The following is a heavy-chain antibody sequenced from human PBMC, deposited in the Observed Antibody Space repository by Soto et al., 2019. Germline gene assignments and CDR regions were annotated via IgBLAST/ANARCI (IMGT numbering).Heavy chain of an antibody. CDR3: ARDGGPYCSSTSCYSLYYYGMDV. CDR2: INPNSGGT. CDR1: GYTFTGYY. D-gene: IGHD2-2*02. V-gene: IGHV1-2*02. Sequence: ASVKVSCKASGYTFTGYYMHWVRQAPGQGLEWMGWINPNSGGTNYAQKFQGRVTMTRDTSISTAYMELSRLRSDDTAVYYCARDGGPYCSSTSCYSLYYYGMDVWGQGTTVTVSS. J-gene: IGHJ6*02.